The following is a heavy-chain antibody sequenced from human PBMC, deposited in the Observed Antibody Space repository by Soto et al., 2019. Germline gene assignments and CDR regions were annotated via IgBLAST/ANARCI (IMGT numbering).Heavy chain of an antibody. D-gene: IGHD2-15*01. CDR2: IYHSGST. Sequence: SETLSLTCAVSGGSISSGGYSWSWIRQPPGKGLEWIGYIYHSGSTYYNPSLKSRVTISVDRSKNQFSLKLSSVTAADTAVYYCARIEQYCSGGSCYSPDYYYYYGMDVWGQGTTVTVSS. J-gene: IGHJ6*02. V-gene: IGHV4-30-2*01. CDR1: GGSISSGGYS. CDR3: ARIEQYCSGGSCYSPDYYYYYGMDV.